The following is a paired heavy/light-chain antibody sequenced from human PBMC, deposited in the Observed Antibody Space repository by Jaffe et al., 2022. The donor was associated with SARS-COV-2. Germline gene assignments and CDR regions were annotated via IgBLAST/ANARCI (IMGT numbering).Light chain of an antibody. CDR1: QTINNY. J-gene: IGKJ1*01. CDR2: AAS. Sequence: DIQLTQSPSSLSASAGDRITITCRASQTINNYLNWYQQKPERAPKLLIYAASSLQSGVPSRFSGSGSGTDFILTISTLQPEDFATYYCQQSYSDPWTFGQGTKVEIK. CDR3: QQSYSDPWT. V-gene: IGKV1-39*01.
Heavy chain of an antibody. CDR1: GYSFSSYW. Sequence: EVQLVQSGAEVKKAGESLKMSCKGSGYSFSSYWIGWVRQMPGKGLEWMGIIYPGDSDTRYSPSFQGQVAISADKSITTAYLQWSSLKASDTAMYYCARSPATGSYHFDYWGQGTLVTVSS. D-gene: IGHD1-1*01. CDR2: IYPGDSDT. J-gene: IGHJ4*02. CDR3: ARSPATGSYHFDY. V-gene: IGHV5-51*01.